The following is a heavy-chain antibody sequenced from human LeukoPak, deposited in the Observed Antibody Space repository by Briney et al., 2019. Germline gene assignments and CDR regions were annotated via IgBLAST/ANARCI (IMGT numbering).Heavy chain of an antibody. J-gene: IGHJ5*02. CDR2: IYHSGST. CDR1: GYSISSGYY. Sequence: SETLSLTCTVSGYSISSGYYWGWIRQPPGKGLEWIGSIYHSGSTYYNPSLKSRVTISVDTSKNQLSLQLNSVTPEDTAVYYCAGGGLVRGGTHWFDPWGQGTLVTVSS. CDR3: AGGGLVRGGTHWFDP. V-gene: IGHV4-38-2*02. D-gene: IGHD3-10*01.